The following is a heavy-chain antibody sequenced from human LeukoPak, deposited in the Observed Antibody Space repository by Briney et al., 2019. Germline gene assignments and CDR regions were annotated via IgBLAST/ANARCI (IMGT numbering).Heavy chain of an antibody. V-gene: IGHV4-31*03. Sequence: SETLSLTCTVSGGSVSSSSYYWGWIRRHPGKGLEWIGYIYYSGSTYYNPSLKSRVTISVDTSKNQFSLKLSSVTAADTAVYYCARESNNGDYVGYWGQGTLVTVSS. CDR2: IYYSGST. CDR3: ARESNNGDYVGY. J-gene: IGHJ4*02. D-gene: IGHD4-17*01. CDR1: GGSVSSSSYY.